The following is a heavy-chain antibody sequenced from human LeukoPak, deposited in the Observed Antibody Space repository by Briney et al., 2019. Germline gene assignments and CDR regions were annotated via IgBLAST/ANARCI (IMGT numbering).Heavy chain of an antibody. Sequence: PVRSLRLSCTASGCTFGDYAIGWVRQAPGKGLEWVGFIRSKAYGGTTEYAASVKGRFTISRDDSKSIAYLQMNSLKTEDTAVYYCTRDGYDFWSGYYTPGYWGQGTLVTVSS. J-gene: IGHJ4*02. V-gene: IGHV3-49*04. CDR2: IRSKAYGGTT. CDR1: GCTFGDYA. CDR3: TRDGYDFWSGYYTPGY. D-gene: IGHD3-3*01.